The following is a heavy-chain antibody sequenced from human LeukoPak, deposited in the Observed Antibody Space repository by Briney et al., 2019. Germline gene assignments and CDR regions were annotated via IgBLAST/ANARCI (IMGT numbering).Heavy chain of an antibody. CDR3: ARAKSSGWYDYYYYMDV. V-gene: IGHV3-7*01. J-gene: IGHJ6*03. Sequence: PGGSLRLSCAASGFTFSSYWMSWVRQAPGEGLKWVANIKQDGSEKYYVDSVKGRFTISRDNAKNSLYLQMNSLRAEDTAVYYCARAKSSGWYDYYYYMDVWGKGTTVTVSS. CDR2: IKQDGSEK. D-gene: IGHD6-19*01. CDR1: GFTFSSYW.